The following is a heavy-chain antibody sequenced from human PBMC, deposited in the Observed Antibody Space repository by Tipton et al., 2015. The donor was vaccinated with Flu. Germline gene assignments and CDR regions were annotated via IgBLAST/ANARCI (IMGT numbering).Heavy chain of an antibody. Sequence: GLVKPSETLSLTCSVSGDSITGYYWSWIRQSPGKGLEWIGYFYHTGDTNYNPSLASRVTISGDMSTNQLALHLRSVTAGDTAVYYCARGLGGNDPYWGRGTLVSVSS. CDR2: FYHTGDT. CDR1: GDSITGYY. V-gene: IGHV4-59*01. J-gene: IGHJ4*02. CDR3: ARGLGGNDPY. D-gene: IGHD2-15*01.